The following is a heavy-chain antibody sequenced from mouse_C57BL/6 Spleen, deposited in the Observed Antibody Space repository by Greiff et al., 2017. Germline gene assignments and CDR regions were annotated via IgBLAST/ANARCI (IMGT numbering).Heavy chain of an antibody. D-gene: IGHD1-1*01. CDR3: ARDYYGYWYFDV. CDR1: GFNIKNTY. V-gene: IGHV14-3*01. CDR2: IDPANGNT. Sequence: EVQLQQSVAELVRPGASVKLSCTASGFNIKNTYMHWVKQRPEQGLEWIGRIDPANGNTKDAPKFQGKATITADKSYNTSYLQLSSLTSEDTAIYYCARDYYGYWYFDVWGTGTTVTVSS. J-gene: IGHJ1*03.